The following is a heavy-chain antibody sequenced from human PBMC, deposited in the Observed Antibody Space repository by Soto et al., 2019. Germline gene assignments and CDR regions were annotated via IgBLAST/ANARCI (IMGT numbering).Heavy chain of an antibody. J-gene: IGHJ6*02. CDR1: GFTFSSYG. CDR2: ISYDGSNK. Sequence: GGSLRLSCAASGFTFSSYGMHWVRQAPGKGLEWVAVISYDGSNKYYADSVKGRFTISRDNSKNTLYLQMNSLRAEDTAVYYCAKDMEYPDDYYDSSIPSYYYYGMDVWGQGTTVTVSS. CDR3: AKDMEYPDDYYDSSIPSYYYYGMDV. D-gene: IGHD3-22*01. V-gene: IGHV3-30*18.